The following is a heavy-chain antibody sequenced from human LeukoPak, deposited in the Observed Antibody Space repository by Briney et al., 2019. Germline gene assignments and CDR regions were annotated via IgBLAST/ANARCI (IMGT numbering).Heavy chain of an antibody. V-gene: IGHV3-7*01. J-gene: IGHJ4*02. D-gene: IGHD2-15*01. CDR3: ARDVVGSLDY. CDR1: GFSFSNYW. Sequence: GGSLILSCAGSGFSFSNYWMAWVRQAPGKGPEWVANMKQDGSARHYADSVKGRFTISRDNAQNSVYLQMNSLRAEDTAVYYCARDVVGSLDYWGLGTLVTVSS. CDR2: MKQDGSAR.